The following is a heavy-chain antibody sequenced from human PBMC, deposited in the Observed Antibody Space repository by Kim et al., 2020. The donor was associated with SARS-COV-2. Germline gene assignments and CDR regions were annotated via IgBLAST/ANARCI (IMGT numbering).Heavy chain of an antibody. CDR1: GFTFSSYW. Sequence: GGSLRLSCAASGFTFSSYWMSWVRQAPGKGLEWVANIKQDGSEKYYVDSVKGRFTISRDNAKNSLYLQMNSLRAEDTAVYYCATEGHYGSGRGDYWGQGTLVTVSS. J-gene: IGHJ4*02. CDR3: ATEGHYGSGRGDY. V-gene: IGHV3-7*04. D-gene: IGHD3-10*01. CDR2: IKQDGSEK.